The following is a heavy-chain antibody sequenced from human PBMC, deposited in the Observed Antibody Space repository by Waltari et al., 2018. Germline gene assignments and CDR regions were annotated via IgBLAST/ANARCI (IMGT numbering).Heavy chain of an antibody. J-gene: IGHJ4*02. CDR2: IYYSGST. CDR1: GGSISSYY. V-gene: IGHV4-59*01. CDR3: AREKGTGIFDY. D-gene: IGHD7-27*01. Sequence: QVQLQESGPGLVKPSETLSLPCTVSGGSISSYYWSWLRQPPGKGLEWIGYIYYSGSTNYNPSLKSRVTISVDTSKNQFSLKLSSVTAADTAVYYCAREKGTGIFDYWGQGTLVSVSS.